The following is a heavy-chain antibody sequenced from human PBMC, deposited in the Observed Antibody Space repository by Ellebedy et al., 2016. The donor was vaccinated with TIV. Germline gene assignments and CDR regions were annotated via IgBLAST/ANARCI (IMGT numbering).Heavy chain of an antibody. CDR1: GFTFNSYA. V-gene: IGHV3-30-3*01. Sequence: GESLKISCAASGFTFNSYAMHWVRQAPGKGLEWVAVISYDGSSKYYADSVKGRFTISRDNSMTTLYLEMNSLRAEDTAVYYCARDLDKSSGWYGGAAYWGQGTLVIVSS. D-gene: IGHD6-19*01. CDR3: ARDLDKSSGWYGGAAY. CDR2: ISYDGSSK. J-gene: IGHJ4*02.